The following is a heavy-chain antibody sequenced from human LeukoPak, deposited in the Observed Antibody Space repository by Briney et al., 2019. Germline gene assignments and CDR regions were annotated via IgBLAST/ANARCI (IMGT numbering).Heavy chain of an antibody. D-gene: IGHD6-13*01. CDR3: AQVRVTSSRNVFNM. J-gene: IGHJ3*02. CDR2: INGDGSIT. CDR1: GFTFSNNW. Sequence: GESLRLSCAASGFTFSNNWMHWVRQAPGKGLVWVSRINGDGSITDYAGAVKGRFTISRDNAKNTLYLQMNSLRAEDTAVYYCAQVRVTSSRNVFNMWGQGTMVTVSS. V-gene: IGHV3-74*01.